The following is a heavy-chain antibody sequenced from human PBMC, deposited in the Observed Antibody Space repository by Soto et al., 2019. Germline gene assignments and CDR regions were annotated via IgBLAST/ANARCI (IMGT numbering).Heavy chain of an antibody. V-gene: IGHV1-69*13. J-gene: IGHJ5*02. Sequence: SVKVSCKASGGTFSSYTISWVRQAPGQGLEWMGRIIPIFGTANYAQKFQGRVTITADESTSTAYMELSSLRSEDTAVYYCARDRGYCSGGSCYGWFDPWGQGTLVTVSS. CDR1: GGTFSSYT. CDR3: ARDRGYCSGGSCYGWFDP. CDR2: IIPIFGTA. D-gene: IGHD2-15*01.